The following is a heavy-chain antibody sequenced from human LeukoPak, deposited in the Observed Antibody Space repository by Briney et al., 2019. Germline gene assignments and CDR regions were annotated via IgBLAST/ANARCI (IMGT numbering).Heavy chain of an antibody. CDR2: ISGSGGST. D-gene: IGHD6-25*01. CDR3: AKDFLTVTAGWDY. J-gene: IGHJ4*02. CDR1: GFTFSIYA. V-gene: IGHV3-23*01. Sequence: GGSLRLSCAASGFTFSIYAMSWVRQAPGKGPEWVSGISGSGGSTYYADSVKGQFTISRDNSKNTLFLQMNSLRAEDTAVYYCAKDFLTVTAGWDYWGQGTLVTVSS.